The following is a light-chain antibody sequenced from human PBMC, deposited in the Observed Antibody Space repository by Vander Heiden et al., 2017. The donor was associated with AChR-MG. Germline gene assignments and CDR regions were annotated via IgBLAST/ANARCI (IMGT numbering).Light chain of an antibody. J-gene: IGKJ1*01. V-gene: IGKV1-5*03. CDR3: QQRT. Sequence: DIQMTQSPSTLSASVGDRVTITCRASQSISSWLAWYQQKPGKAPKLLIYKASSLESGVPSRFSGSGSGTEFTLTISSLQPDDFATDDCQQRTFGQGTNVEIK. CDR1: QSISSW. CDR2: KAS.